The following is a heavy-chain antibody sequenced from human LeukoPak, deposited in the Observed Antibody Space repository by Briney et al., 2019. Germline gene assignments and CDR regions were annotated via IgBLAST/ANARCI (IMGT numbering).Heavy chain of an antibody. CDR2: FYYSGST. CDR3: ASSGGSGSYRWMNWFDP. J-gene: IGHJ5*02. D-gene: IGHD3-10*01. V-gene: IGHV4-31*03. Sequence: SQTLSLTCTVSGGSISSGGYYWSWIRQHPGKGLEWIGYFYYSGSTYYNPSLKSRVTTSVDTSKNQFSLKLSSVTAADTAVYYCASSGGSGSYRWMNWFDPWGQGTLVTVSS. CDR1: GGSISSGGYY.